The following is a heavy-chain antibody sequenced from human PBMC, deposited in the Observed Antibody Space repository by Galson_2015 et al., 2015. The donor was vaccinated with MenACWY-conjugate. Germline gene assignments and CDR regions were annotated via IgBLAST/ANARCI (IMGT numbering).Heavy chain of an antibody. D-gene: IGHD1-14*01. Sequence: SLRLSCAASGFTFNLYAMHWVRQAPGKGQEWLAMISYDGVNKHYADSVRGRFTISRDNSKNTLHLQVNSLRAEDAALFYCARSRIIHEVPDAIDIWGQGTMVTVSS. CDR2: ISYDGVNK. J-gene: IGHJ3*02. CDR1: GFTFNLYA. V-gene: IGHV3-30*04. CDR3: ARSRIIHEVPDAIDI.